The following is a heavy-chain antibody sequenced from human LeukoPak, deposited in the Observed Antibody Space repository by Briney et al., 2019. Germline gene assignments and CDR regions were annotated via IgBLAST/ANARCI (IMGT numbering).Heavy chain of an antibody. D-gene: IGHD3-10*02. Sequence: GGSLRLSCTASGFTFSSYSMNWVRQAPGKGLEWVSSISTSSSYIYYADSVKGRFTISRDNAKNSLYLQMNSLRAEDTAVYYCAELGITMIGGVWGKGTTVTISS. V-gene: IGHV3-21*01. CDR3: AELGITMIGGV. J-gene: IGHJ6*04. CDR1: GFTFSSYS. CDR2: ISTSSSYI.